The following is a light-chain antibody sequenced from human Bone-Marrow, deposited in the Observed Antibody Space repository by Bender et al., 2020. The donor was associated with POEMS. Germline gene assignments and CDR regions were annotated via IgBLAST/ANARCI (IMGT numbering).Light chain of an antibody. CDR2: DDS. CDR3: SSYSTSTPVV. V-gene: IGLV3-21*02. CDR1: NIGSKS. J-gene: IGLJ2*01. Sequence: SYVLTQPPSVSVAPGQTAKITCGGNNIGSKSVHWYQQKPGQAPVLVVHDDSDRPSGIPERFSGSKSGNTASLTISGLRAEDEAGYYCSSYSTSTPVVFGGGTKLTV.